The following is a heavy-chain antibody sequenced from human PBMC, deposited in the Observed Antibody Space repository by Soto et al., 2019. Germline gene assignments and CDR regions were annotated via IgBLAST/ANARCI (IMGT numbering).Heavy chain of an antibody. D-gene: IGHD2-15*01. V-gene: IGHV4-39*01. J-gene: IGHJ3*02. CDR1: GGSISSTNYY. CDR2: IHYTGTT. Sequence: PSETLSLTCTVSGGSISSTNYYWGWIRQPPGKGLEWIGSIHYTGTTSYNPSLKSRVTISVDTSKNQFSLKLSSVTAADTAVFYCARHNIVIVDTLKTDAFDIWGQGTMVTVS. CDR3: ARHNIVIVDTLKTDAFDI.